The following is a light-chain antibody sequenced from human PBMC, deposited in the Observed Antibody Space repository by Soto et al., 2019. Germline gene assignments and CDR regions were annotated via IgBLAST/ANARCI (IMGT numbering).Light chain of an antibody. CDR3: CSYAGTSTYV. J-gene: IGLJ1*01. Sequence: QSALTQPASVSGSTGQSITISCTGTSSDVGSYNFVSWYQQHPGKAPKVILYEGSKRPSGVSDRFSGSKSGNTASLTISGLQAEDEADYYCCSYAGTSTYVFGTGTKLTVL. CDR1: SSDVGSYNF. CDR2: EGS. V-gene: IGLV2-23*01.